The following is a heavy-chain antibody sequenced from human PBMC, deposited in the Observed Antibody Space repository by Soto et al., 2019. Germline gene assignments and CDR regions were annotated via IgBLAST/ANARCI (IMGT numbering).Heavy chain of an antibody. CDR3: ARKADIVVVPAARDNWFDP. D-gene: IGHD2-2*01. Sequence: VASVKVSCKASGYTFTSYAMHWVRQAPGQRLEWMGWINAGNGNTKYSQKFQGRVTITRDTSASTAYMELSSLRSEDTAVYYCARKADIVVVPAARDNWFDPWGQGTLVTVSS. V-gene: IGHV1-3*01. CDR1: GYTFTSYA. J-gene: IGHJ5*02. CDR2: INAGNGNT.